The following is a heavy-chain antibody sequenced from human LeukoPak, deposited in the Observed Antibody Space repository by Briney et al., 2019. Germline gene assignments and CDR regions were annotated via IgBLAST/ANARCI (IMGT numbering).Heavy chain of an antibody. D-gene: IGHD3-3*01. V-gene: IGHV3-7*01. J-gene: IGHJ4*02. CDR2: IKQDRSEK. CDR3: AREPSYDFWSGYYSGLDY. CDR1: GFTFSSYW. Sequence: GGSLRLSCAASGFTFSSYWMSWVRQAPGKGLEWVANIKQDRSEKYYVDSVKGRFTISRDNAKNSLYLQMNSLRAEDTAVYYCAREPSYDFWSGYYSGLDYWGQGTLVTVS.